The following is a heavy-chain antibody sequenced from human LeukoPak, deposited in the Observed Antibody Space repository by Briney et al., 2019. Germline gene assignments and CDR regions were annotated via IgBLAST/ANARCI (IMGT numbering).Heavy chain of an antibody. V-gene: IGHV3-23*01. Sequence: GGSLRLSCAVSGFSSYTFGMSWVRQAPGKGLEWISSFRGDGGSTYYAETVKGRFTISRDNAKNTLYLQMNSLTAEDTAIYYCAKATGTLGTWGQGTLVTVSS. CDR3: AKATGTLGT. CDR1: GFSSYTFG. D-gene: IGHD1-1*01. CDR2: FRGDGGST. J-gene: IGHJ5*02.